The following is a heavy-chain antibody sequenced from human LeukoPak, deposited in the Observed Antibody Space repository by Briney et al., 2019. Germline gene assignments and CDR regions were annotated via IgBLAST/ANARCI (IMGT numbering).Heavy chain of an antibody. J-gene: IGHJ4*02. V-gene: IGHV4-61*02. CDR3: ARDLEMAFDY. CDR2: IYTSGST. D-gene: IGHD5-24*01. Sequence: SQTLSLTCTVSGGSISSGSYYWSWIRQPAGKGLEWIGRIYTSGSTNYNPSLKSRVTISVDTSKSQFSLKLSSVTAADTAVYYCARDLEMAFDYWGQGTLVTVSS. CDR1: GGSISSGSYY.